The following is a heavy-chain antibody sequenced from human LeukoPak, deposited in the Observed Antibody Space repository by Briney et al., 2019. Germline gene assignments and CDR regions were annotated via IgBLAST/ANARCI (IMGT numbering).Heavy chain of an antibody. D-gene: IGHD6-13*01. CDR1: GFTFSSYG. Sequence: GRSLRLSCAASGFTFSSYGMHWVRQAPGRGLEWVAFIRYDGSNKYYADSVKGRFTISRDNSKNTLYLQMNSLRAEDTAVYYCANVGRSSGTSGAAGTPQYYYYYMDVWGKGTTVTVSS. CDR2: IRYDGSNK. CDR3: ANVGRSSGTSGAAGTPQYYYYYMDV. J-gene: IGHJ6*03. V-gene: IGHV3-30*02.